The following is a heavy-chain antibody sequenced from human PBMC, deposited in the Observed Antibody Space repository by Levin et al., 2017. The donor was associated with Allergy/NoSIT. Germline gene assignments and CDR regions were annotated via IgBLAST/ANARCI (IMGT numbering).Heavy chain of an antibody. CDR1: GFTFSSYG. V-gene: IGHV3-33*01. D-gene: IGHD6-13*01. J-gene: IGHJ6*02. CDR2: IWYDGSNK. Sequence: GGSLRLSCAASGFTFSSYGMHWVRQAPGKGLEWVAVIWYDGSNKYYADSVKGRFTISRDNSKNTLYLQMNSLRAEDTAVYYCARVAVGSSSWYGYYYYGMDGWGQGTTVTVSS. CDR3: ARVAVGSSSWYGYYYYGMDG.